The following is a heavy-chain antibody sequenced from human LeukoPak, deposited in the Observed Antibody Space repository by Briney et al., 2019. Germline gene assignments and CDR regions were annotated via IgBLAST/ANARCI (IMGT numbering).Heavy chain of an antibody. J-gene: IGHJ5*02. D-gene: IGHD3-10*01. Sequence: SETLSLTCAVYGGSFSGYYWSWIRQPPGKGLEWIGEINHSGSTNYNPSLKSRVTISVDTSKNQFSLKLSSVTAADTAVYYCARAHGSGSFSLANWFDPWGQGTLVTVSS. CDR1: GGSFSGYY. V-gene: IGHV4-34*01. CDR3: ARAHGSGSFSLANWFDP. CDR2: INHSGST.